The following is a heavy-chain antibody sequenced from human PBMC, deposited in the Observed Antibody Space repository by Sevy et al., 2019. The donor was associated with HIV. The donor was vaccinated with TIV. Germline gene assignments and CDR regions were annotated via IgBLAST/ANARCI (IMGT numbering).Heavy chain of an antibody. V-gene: IGHV3-7*01. D-gene: IGHD2-21*01. J-gene: IGHJ4*02. Sequence: GGSLRLSCAASGFTFSDYFMGWVRQAPGKGLEWVANVDQDGSQKNYVASVKGRFTVSRDNAKNSLYLQMNRLRVDDTAVYYCARELCPGDYWGLGTLVTVSS. CDR1: GFTFSDYF. CDR2: VDQDGSQK. CDR3: ARELCPGDY.